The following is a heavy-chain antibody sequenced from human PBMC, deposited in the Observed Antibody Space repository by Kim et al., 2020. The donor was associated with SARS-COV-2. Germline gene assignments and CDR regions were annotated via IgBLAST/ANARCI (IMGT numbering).Heavy chain of an antibody. J-gene: IGHJ5*02. CDR2: NK. D-gene: IGHD3-22*01. CDR3: ARGGYYPLA. V-gene: IGHV3-30-3*01. Sequence: NKYYADSVKGRFTISRDNSKNTLYLQMNSLRAEDTAVYYCARGGYYPLAWGQGTLVTVSS.